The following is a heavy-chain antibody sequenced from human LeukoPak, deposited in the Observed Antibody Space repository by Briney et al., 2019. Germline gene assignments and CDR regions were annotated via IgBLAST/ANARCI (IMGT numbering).Heavy chain of an antibody. CDR2: ICGSGGST. V-gene: IGHV3-23*01. J-gene: IGHJ4*02. D-gene: IGHD1-26*01. CDR3: AREIIGGASFLDY. CDR1: GFTFSSYA. Sequence: GGSLRLYCAASGFTFSSYAMSWVRQAPGKGLEWVSAICGSGGSTYYADSVKGRFTISRDISKNTLYLQMNSLRAEDTAVFFCAREIIGGASFLDYWGQGTLVTVSS.